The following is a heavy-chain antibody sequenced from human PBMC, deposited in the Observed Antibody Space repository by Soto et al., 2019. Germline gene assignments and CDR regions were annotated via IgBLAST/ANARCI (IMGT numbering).Heavy chain of an antibody. CDR3: TERSDWTAMVPLGS. CDR1: GFTFSDSA. J-gene: IGHJ5*02. V-gene: IGHV3-73*02. Sequence: EVQLVESGGGLVQPGGSLKVSCAASGFTFSDSAMHWVRQASGKGLEWVGRIRNKGNNYATAYTASVKGMFTISRDDSKDTVYLQMNSLTLADAAVYFFTERSDWTAMVPLGSWGLGALVTVSS. D-gene: IGHD5-18*01. CDR2: IRNKGNNYAT.